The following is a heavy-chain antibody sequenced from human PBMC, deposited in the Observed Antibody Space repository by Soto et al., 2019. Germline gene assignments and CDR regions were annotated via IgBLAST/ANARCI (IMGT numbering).Heavy chain of an antibody. CDR1: GGSFSGYY. D-gene: IGHD3-9*01. CDR2: INHSGST. V-gene: IGHV4-34*01. Sequence: SETLSLTCAVYGGSFSGYYWSWIRQPPGKGLEWVGEINHSGSTNYNPSLKSRVTISVDTSKNQFSLKLSSVTAADTAVYYCARGPTVLRYFDWLLRPAYYDYWGQGTLVTVSS. CDR3: ARGPTVLRYFDWLLRPAYYDY. J-gene: IGHJ4*02.